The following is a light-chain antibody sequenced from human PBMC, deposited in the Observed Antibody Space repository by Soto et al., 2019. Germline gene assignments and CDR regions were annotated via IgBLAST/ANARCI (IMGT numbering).Light chain of an antibody. Sequence: DIVMTQSPDSLAVSLGERATINCKSSQSILYPSHNKNYLAWYRQKPGQPPKLLIYWASTRESGVPDRFSGSGSATDFTLTIGSLQAEDVAVYYCQQYYTTPYTFGQGTNLEIK. CDR3: QQYYTTPYT. CDR1: QSILYPSHNKNY. J-gene: IGKJ2*01. CDR2: WAS. V-gene: IGKV4-1*01.